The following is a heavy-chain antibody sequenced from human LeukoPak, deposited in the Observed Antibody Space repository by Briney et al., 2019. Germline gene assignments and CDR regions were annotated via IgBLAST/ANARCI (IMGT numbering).Heavy chain of an antibody. CDR3: AREGAFGDRDY. J-gene: IGHJ4*02. Sequence: GGSLRLSCAASGFTVSSNYMSWVRQAPGKGLEWVSYVSNSGSTIYYADSVKGRFTISRDNAKNSLYLQMNSLRAEDTAVYYCAREGAFGDRDYWGQGTLVTVSS. CDR2: VSNSGSTI. CDR1: GFTVSSNY. D-gene: IGHD4-17*01. V-gene: IGHV3-11*04.